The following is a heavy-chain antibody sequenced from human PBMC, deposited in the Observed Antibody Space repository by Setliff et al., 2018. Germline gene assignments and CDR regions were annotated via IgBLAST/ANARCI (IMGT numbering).Heavy chain of an antibody. D-gene: IGHD3-3*01. J-gene: IGHJ4*02. V-gene: IGHV1-18*01. CDR1: GYIFSTYG. Sequence: ASVKVSCKASGYIFSTYGITWVRQAPGQGLEWMGWISANNGHTKYVQKLQGRVTMTTDTSTSTAYMELRSLRSDDTAVYYCARVPRLEWLLPTFDSWGQGTLVTVSS. CDR2: ISANNGHT. CDR3: ARVPRLEWLLPTFDS.